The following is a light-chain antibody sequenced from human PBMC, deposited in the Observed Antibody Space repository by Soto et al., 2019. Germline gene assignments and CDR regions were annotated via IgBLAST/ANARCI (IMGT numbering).Light chain of an antibody. CDR1: SSDVGAYNY. CDR2: DVT. CDR3: SSYTSSSTLV. J-gene: IGLJ2*01. V-gene: IGLV2-14*01. Sequence: QSALTQPASVSGSPGQSITISCTGTSSDVGAYNYVSWYQQHPGKAPKLMIYDVTNRPAGVSNRFSGSKSGNTASLTISGLRAEDEADYYCSSYTSSSTLVFGGGTQLTVL.